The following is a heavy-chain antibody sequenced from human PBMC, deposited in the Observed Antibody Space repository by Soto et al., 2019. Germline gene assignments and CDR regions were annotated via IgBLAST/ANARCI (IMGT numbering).Heavy chain of an antibody. V-gene: IGHV3-48*02. Sequence: EVQLVESGGGLVQPGGSLRLSCAASGFSFSTYSMNWVRQAPGKGLEWVSYISSRIYTIYYVDSVKGRFTISIDNAKNSLYLQMNSLRDEDTAVYYCARGGSSSDNGMDVWGQGTTVTVSS. CDR3: ARGGSSSDNGMDV. CDR2: ISSRIYTI. J-gene: IGHJ6*02. D-gene: IGHD6-6*01. CDR1: GFSFSTYS.